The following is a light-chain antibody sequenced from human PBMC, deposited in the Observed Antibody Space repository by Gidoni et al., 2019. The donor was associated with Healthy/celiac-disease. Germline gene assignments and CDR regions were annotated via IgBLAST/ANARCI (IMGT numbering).Light chain of an antibody. Sequence: EIVLTHSPATLSLSPGERATLSCRASQSVSSYLDWYQQKPGQAPRLLIYDASNRATGIPARFSGSGSGTDFTLTISSLEPEDFAVYYCQQRSNWPRTFGQGTKLEIK. V-gene: IGKV3-11*01. CDR3: QQRSNWPRT. CDR2: DAS. CDR1: QSVSSY. J-gene: IGKJ2*01.